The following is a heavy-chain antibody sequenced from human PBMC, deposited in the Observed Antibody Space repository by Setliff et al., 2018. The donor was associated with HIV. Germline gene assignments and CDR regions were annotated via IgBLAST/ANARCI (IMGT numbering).Heavy chain of an antibody. CDR3: AKTTPQPHYYYYVDV. Sequence: ASVKVSCKASGYIFSTYGINWVRQAPGQGLEWMGWISASNGNTHYAQKVQGRVTLTTDTSTNTAYMELRSLRSDDAAVYYCAKTTPQPHYYYYVDVWGKGTTVTVSS. J-gene: IGHJ6*03. D-gene: IGHD4-17*01. CDR2: ISASNGNT. V-gene: IGHV1-18*01. CDR1: GYIFSTYG.